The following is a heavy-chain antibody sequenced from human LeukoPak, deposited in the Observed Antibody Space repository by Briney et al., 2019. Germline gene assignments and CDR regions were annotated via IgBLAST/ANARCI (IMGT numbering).Heavy chain of an antibody. CDR1: GSTFSSYA. Sequence: SVTVTCLASGSTFSSYAISWVRQAPGQGIEWMGGIIPIFGTANYAQKFQGRVTITTDESTSTAYMELSSLRSEDTAVYFCASPGDFWSGYPAGGYYYMDVWGKGTTVTVSS. V-gene: IGHV1-69*05. CDR2: IIPIFGTA. J-gene: IGHJ6*03. CDR3: ASPGDFWSGYPAGGYYYMDV. D-gene: IGHD3-3*01.